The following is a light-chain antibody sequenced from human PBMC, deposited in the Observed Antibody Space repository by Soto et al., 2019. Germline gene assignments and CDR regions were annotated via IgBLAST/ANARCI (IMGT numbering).Light chain of an antibody. CDR1: QNIYNY. V-gene: IGKV1-5*03. CDR2: KAS. CDR3: HQYSVTSS. J-gene: IGKJ3*01. Sequence: DIQMTQSPSTLSASVGDRVNITCRASQNIYNYLAWYQQKPGKAPKPLIYKASTLESGVPSRFSGSGSGKEFTLTISSLQPDDFATYYCHQYSVTSSFGPGTKVDVK.